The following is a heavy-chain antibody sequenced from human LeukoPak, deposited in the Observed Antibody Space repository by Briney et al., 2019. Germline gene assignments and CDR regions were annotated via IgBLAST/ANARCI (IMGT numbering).Heavy chain of an antibody. Sequence: GSLRLSCAASGFPFSSHLMPLVRQGPGKGLVWVSRINSDGSSTSYADSVKGRFTISRDNAKNTLYLQMNSLRAEDTAVYYCARRGPAAFDIWGQGTMVTVSS. CDR1: GFPFSSHL. CDR3: ARRGPAAFDI. V-gene: IGHV3-74*01. CDR2: INSDGSST. J-gene: IGHJ3*02. D-gene: IGHD2-15*01.